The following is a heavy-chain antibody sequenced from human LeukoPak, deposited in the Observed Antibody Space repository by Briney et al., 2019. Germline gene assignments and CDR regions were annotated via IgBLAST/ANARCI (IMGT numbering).Heavy chain of an antibody. Sequence: GGSLRLSCAASGFTFSSYSMNWVRQAPGKGLEWVSSISSSSSYIYYADSVKGRFTISRDNAKNSLYLQMNSLRAEDTAVYYCARPLTTVAYGDDAFDIWGQGTMVTVSS. CDR2: ISSSSSYI. CDR1: GFTFSSYS. J-gene: IGHJ3*02. V-gene: IGHV3-21*01. D-gene: IGHD4-23*01. CDR3: ARPLTTVAYGDDAFDI.